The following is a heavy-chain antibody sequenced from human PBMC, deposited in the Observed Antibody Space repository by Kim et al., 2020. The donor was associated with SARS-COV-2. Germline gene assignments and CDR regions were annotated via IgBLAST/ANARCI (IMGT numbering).Heavy chain of an antibody. D-gene: IGHD3-10*01. CDR3: ARQSSLDYYGSGYYYYGVDV. CDR2: IYYSGST. V-gene: IGHV4-39*01. Sequence: SETLSLTCSVSGGSISSSSYYWGWLRQSPGKGLEWIGTIYYSGSTYYNPSLRSRVTISVDTSKSQFSLRVSSVTAADTAVYHCARQSSLDYYGSGYYYYGVDVWGQGTTVTVSS. CDR1: GGSISSSSYY. J-gene: IGHJ6*02.